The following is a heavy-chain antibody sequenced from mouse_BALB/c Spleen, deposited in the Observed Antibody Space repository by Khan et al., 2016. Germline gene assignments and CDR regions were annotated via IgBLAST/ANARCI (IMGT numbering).Heavy chain of an antibody. Sequence: EVQLVESGGGLVQPGGSLNLSCAASGFDFSRYWMSWARQAPGKGQEWIGEINPGSSTINYTPSLKDKFIISRDNAKNTLYLQMSKVRSEDTALYYCASSGTYAMDYWGQGTSVTVSS. CDR2: INPGSSTI. J-gene: IGHJ4*01. V-gene: IGHV4-2*02. CDR1: GFDFSRYW. CDR3: ASSGTYAMDY. D-gene: IGHD4-1*01.